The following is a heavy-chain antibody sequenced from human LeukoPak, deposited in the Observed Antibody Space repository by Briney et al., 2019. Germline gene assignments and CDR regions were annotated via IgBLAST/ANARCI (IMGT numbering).Heavy chain of an antibody. CDR3: ARVPYCSSTSCYGRGRGAFDI. CDR2: IYYSGST. D-gene: IGHD2-2*01. J-gene: IGHJ3*02. Sequence: SETLSLTCTVSGGSISSYYWSWLRQPPGKGLEWLGYIYYSGSTNYNPSLKSRVTISVDTSKNQFSLKLSSVTAADTAVYYCARVPYCSSTSCYGRGRGAFDIWGQGTMVTVSS. V-gene: IGHV4-59*01. CDR1: GGSISSYY.